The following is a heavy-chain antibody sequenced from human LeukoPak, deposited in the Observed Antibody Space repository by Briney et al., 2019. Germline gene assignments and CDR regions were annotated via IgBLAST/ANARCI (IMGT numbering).Heavy chain of an antibody. CDR1: GFTFSSYA. D-gene: IGHD2-2*01. J-gene: IGHJ4*02. CDR2: ISGSGGTT. Sequence: GGSLRLSCAASGFTFSSYAMSWVRQAPGKGLGWVSAISGSGGTTYYADSVKGRFTISRDNSKNTLYLQMNSLRAEDTAVYYCAKDPEPHDIVVVPAATGNWGQGTLVTVSS. V-gene: IGHV3-23*01. CDR3: AKDPEPHDIVVVPAATGN.